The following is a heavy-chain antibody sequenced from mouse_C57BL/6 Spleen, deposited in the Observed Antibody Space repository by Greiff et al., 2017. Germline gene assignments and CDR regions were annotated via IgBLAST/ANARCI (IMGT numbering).Heavy chain of an antibody. CDR3: ARHRLRPSMDY. D-gene: IGHD2-4*01. Sequence: EVKVVESGGGLVQPGGSLSLSCAASGFTFTDYYLSWVRQPPGKALEWLGFIRNKANGYTTEYSASVKGRFTISRDNSQSILYLQMNALRAEDSATYDCARHRLRPSMDYWGQGTSGTVSS. CDR1: GFTFTDYY. J-gene: IGHJ4*01. V-gene: IGHV7-3*01. CDR2: IRNKANGYTT.